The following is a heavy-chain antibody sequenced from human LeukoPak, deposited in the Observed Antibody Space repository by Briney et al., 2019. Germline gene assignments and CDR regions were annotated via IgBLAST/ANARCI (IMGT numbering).Heavy chain of an antibody. J-gene: IGHJ4*02. Sequence: KSSETLSLTCTVSGGSISSYYWSWIRQPPGKGLEWIGYIYYSGSTNYNPSLKSRVTISVDTSKNQFSLKLSSVTAADTAVYYCARGSHDFWSGWYYFDYWGQGTLVTVPS. CDR1: GGSISSYY. D-gene: IGHD3-3*01. CDR3: ARGSHDFWSGWYYFDY. V-gene: IGHV4-59*01. CDR2: IYYSGST.